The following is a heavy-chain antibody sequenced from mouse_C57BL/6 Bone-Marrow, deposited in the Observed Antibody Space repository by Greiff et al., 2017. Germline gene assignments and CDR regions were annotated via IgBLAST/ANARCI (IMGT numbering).Heavy chain of an antibody. Sequence: QVQLQQPGAELVMPGASVKLSCKASGYTFTSYWMHWVKQRPGQGLEWIGEIDPSDSYTNYNQKFKGKSTLTVDKSSSTAYMQLSSLTSEDSAVYYCARDYYGSPWYFDVWGTGGTVTVSS. CDR2: IDPSDSYT. CDR1: GYTFTSYW. CDR3: ARDYYGSPWYFDV. V-gene: IGHV1-69*01. D-gene: IGHD1-1*01. J-gene: IGHJ1*03.